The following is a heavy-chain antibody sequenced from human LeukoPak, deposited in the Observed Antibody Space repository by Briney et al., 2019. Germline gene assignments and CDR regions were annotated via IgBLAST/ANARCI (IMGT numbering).Heavy chain of an antibody. J-gene: IGHJ4*02. D-gene: IGHD6-19*01. V-gene: IGHV4-59*08. CDR1: GGSISSYF. CDR3: AFSGWFWGAFDY. CDR2: IYYTGST. Sequence: SETLSLTCTVSGGSISSYFWSWIRQPPGKGLEWIGYIYYTGSTNYSPSLKSRVTISIDTSKNQFSLKLTSLTAADTAVYYCAFSGWFWGAFDYWGQGILVTVSS.